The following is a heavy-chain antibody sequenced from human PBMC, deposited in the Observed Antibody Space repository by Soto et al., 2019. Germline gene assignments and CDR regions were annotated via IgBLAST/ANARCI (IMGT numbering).Heavy chain of an antibody. CDR1: GGSISGYY. CDR2: LFYGGTT. Sequence: QVQLQESGPGLVKPSETLSLTCTVSGGSISGYYWTCIRQPPGKGLEWVGSLFYGGTTDYNPSTKSLLTMSLDTSKNHFSLKLRSVTAAYTAVYYCARHRGPAPVYWGQGTLVTASS. D-gene: IGHD3-10*01. CDR3: ARHRGPAPVY. V-gene: IGHV4-39*01. J-gene: IGHJ4*02.